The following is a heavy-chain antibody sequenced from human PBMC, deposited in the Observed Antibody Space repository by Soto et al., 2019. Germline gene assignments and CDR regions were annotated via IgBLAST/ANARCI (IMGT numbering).Heavy chain of an antibody. CDR2: IYSGGST. CDR3: ASRLGYCSGGSCYYEGSLRY. V-gene: IGHV3-66*01. J-gene: IGHJ4*02. D-gene: IGHD2-15*01. Sequence: EVQLVESGGGLVQPGGSLRLSCAASGFTVSSNYMSWVRQAPGKGLEWVSVIYSGGSTYYADSVKGRFTISRDNSKNTLYLQMNSLRAEDTAVYYCASRLGYCSGGSCYYEGSLRYWGQGTLVTVSS. CDR1: GFTVSSNY.